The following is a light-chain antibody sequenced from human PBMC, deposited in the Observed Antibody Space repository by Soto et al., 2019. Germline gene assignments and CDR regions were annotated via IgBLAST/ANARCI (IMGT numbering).Light chain of an antibody. CDR3: QQADSFTLT. J-gene: IGKJ4*01. Sequence: DIQMTQSPSSVSASVGDRVTITCRASQAINSWLEWYQQQRGKAPKIXIYATSSLQSGVPSRFSGSGAGTDFTRTITSLQPEDFETDYCQQADSFTLTFGGGTKVDIK. CDR2: ATS. V-gene: IGKV1-12*01. CDR1: QAINSW.